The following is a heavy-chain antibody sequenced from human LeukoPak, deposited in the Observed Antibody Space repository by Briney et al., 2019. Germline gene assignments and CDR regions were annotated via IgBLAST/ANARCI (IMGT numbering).Heavy chain of an antibody. D-gene: IGHD2-15*01. V-gene: IGHV4-59*12. CDR2: IYYSGGT. J-gene: IGHJ6*02. CDR3: ARAPCSGGSCYYYGMDV. Sequence: SETLSLTCTVSGGSINYYYWMWIRQPPGKGLEWIGYIYYSGGTHYNPSLKSRVTMLVDTSKNQFSLKLSSVTAADTAVYYCARAPCSGGSCYYYGMDVWGQGTTVTVSS. CDR1: GGSINYYY.